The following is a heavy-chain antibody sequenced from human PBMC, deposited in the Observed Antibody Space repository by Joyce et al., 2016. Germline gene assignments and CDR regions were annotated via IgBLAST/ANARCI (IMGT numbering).Heavy chain of an antibody. J-gene: IGHJ4*02. CDR2: IDHDGTNI. CDR1: GFTFNRHL. Sequence: EVQLVESGGGLVQPGGSLKLSCAASGFTFNRHLMHWVRQAPGKGPVWVSRIDHDGTNIRYAGFVARRFILSSDNAKNTLDLQLTNLRVEDTAIYYCATIFGVFVSDSFDNWGQGTLVAVSS. V-gene: IGHV3-74*01. CDR3: ATIFGVFVSDSFDN. D-gene: IGHD3-3*01.